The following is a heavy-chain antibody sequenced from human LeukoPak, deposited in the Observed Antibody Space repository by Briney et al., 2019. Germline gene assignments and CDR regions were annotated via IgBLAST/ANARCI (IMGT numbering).Heavy chain of an antibody. CDR1: GYTLTELS. J-gene: IGHJ4*02. D-gene: IGHD6-19*01. CDR2: FDPEDGET. CDR3: ATDIHSSGWYGFAY. Sequence: ASVMVSCKVSGYTLTELSMHWVRQAPGKGLEWMGGFDPEDGETIYAQKFQGRVTMTEDTSTDTAYMELSSLRSEDTAVYYCATDIHSSGWYGFAYWGQGTLVTVSS. V-gene: IGHV1-24*01.